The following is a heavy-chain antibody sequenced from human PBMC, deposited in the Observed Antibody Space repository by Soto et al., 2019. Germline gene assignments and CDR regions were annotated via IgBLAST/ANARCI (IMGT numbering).Heavy chain of an antibody. CDR1: GFTFSSYA. CDR3: TKGGTGYYYYGMDV. J-gene: IGHJ6*02. Sequence: GSLRLSCAASGFTFSSYAMTWVRQAPGKGLEWVSAISGGGGGTYYADSVKGRFTISRDNSKNTLYLHMNSLRAEDTALYYCTKGGTGYYYYGMDVWGQGTTVTVSS. D-gene: IGHD1-1*01. V-gene: IGHV3-23*01. CDR2: ISGGGGGT.